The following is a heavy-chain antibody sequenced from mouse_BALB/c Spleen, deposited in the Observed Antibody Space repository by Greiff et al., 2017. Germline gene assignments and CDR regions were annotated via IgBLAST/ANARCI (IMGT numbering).Heavy chain of an antibody. Sequence: VQLQQSGAELVRPGVSVKISCKGSGYTFTDYAMHWVKQSHAKSLEWIGVISTYYGDASYNQKFKGKATMTVDKSSSTAYMELARLTSEDSAIYYCARGVLRLRGYAMDYWGQGTSVTVSS. CDR1: GYTFTDYA. J-gene: IGHJ4*01. CDR3: ARGVLRLRGYAMDY. D-gene: IGHD1-2*01. CDR2: ISTYYGDA. V-gene: IGHV1S137*01.